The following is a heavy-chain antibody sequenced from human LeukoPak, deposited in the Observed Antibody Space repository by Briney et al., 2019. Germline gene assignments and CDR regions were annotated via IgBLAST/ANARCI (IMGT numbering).Heavy chain of an antibody. CDR3: ARVDSGSYWGYYYYYYMDV. J-gene: IGHJ6*03. CDR1: GLTVSSNY. CDR2: IYSDGST. V-gene: IGHV3-66*01. Sequence: GGSLRLSCVASGLTVSSNYMSWVRQAPGKGLQWVSVIYSDGSTYYADSVKGRFTISRDNSKNTLYLQMGSLRAEDMAVYYCARVDSGSYWGYYYYYYMDVWGKGTTVTVSS. D-gene: IGHD1-26*01.